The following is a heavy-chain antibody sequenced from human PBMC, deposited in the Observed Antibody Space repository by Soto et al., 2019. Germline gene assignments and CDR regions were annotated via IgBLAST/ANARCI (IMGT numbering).Heavy chain of an antibody. D-gene: IGHD2-2*02. CDR2: LIPILGIA. J-gene: IGHJ4*02. CDR3: AMEYCSSTRCYRDY. CDR1: GGTFSSYT. V-gene: IGHV1-69*02. Sequence: QVQLVQSGAEVKKPGSSVKVSCKASGGTFSSYTISWVRQAPGQGLEWMGRLIPILGIANYAQKFQGRVTSTANKSTSTAYMELSSLRSEDTAVYYCAMEYCSSTRCYRDYWGQGTRVTVPS.